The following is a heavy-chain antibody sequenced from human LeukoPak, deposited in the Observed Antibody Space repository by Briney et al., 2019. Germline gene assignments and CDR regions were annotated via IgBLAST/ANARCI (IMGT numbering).Heavy chain of an antibody. J-gene: IGHJ5*02. CDR1: GFTVSNNY. Sequence: GGSLRLSCAASGFTVSNNYMSWVRRAAGKGLEWVSLIYSGGGTYYPDSVKVRFTISRDNSKNTLYLQMNSLRAEDTAVYYCARNSGELGAWGQGTLVSVSS. CDR2: IYSGGGT. CDR3: ARNSGELGA. V-gene: IGHV3-53*01. D-gene: IGHD2-21*01.